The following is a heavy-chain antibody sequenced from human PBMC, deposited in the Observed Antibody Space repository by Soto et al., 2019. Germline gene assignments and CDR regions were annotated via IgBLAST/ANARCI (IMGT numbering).Heavy chain of an antibody. Sequence: QVQLVESGGGVVQPGRSLRLSCAASGFTFSSYGMHWVRQAPGKGLEWVAVISYDGSNKYYADSVKGRFTISRDNSKNTLYLQMNSLRAEDTAVYCCAKDREYYYGSGSYDYWGQGTLVTVSS. J-gene: IGHJ4*02. CDR3: AKDREYYYGSGSYDY. CDR1: GFTFSSYG. CDR2: ISYDGSNK. D-gene: IGHD3-10*01. V-gene: IGHV3-30*18.